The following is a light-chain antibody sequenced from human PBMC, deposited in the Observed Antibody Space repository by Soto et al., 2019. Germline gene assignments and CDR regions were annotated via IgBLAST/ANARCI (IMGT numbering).Light chain of an antibody. CDR2: GAS. CDR3: LQTYTTPWT. V-gene: IGKV3-15*01. CDR1: QSVSSN. J-gene: IGKJ1*01. Sequence: EIVLTQSPATLSVSPGERATLSCRASQSVSSNLAWYQQKPGQAPRLVIYGASTRATGIPARFSGSGSGTDFTLTISSLQPEDFATYYCLQTYTTPWTFGQGTKVEIK.